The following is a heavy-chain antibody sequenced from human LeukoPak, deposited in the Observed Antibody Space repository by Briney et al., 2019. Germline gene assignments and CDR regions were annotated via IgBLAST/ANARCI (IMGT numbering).Heavy chain of an antibody. CDR3: ARQPSTGTKRGFFDY. Sequence: GESLKISCKVSGYRSTSYWIGWVRQMPGKGLEWMGIIYPGDSDTRYSPSFQGQVTISADKSISTAYLQWSSLKASDTAMYYCARQPSTGTKRGFFDYWGQGTLVTVSS. CDR1: GYRSTSYW. V-gene: IGHV5-51*01. D-gene: IGHD1-7*01. J-gene: IGHJ4*02. CDR2: IYPGDSDT.